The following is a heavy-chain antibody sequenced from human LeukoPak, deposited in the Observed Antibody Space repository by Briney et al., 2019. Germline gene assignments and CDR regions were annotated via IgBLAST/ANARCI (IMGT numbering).Heavy chain of an antibody. CDR2: IYYSGST. V-gene: IGHV4-59*01. J-gene: IGHJ5*02. D-gene: IGHD3-9*01. Sequence: SETLSLTCTVSGGSISSYYWSWIRQPPGKGLVWIGYIYYSGSTNYNPSLKSRVTISVDTSKNQFSLKLSSVTAADTAVYYCARGGSLRYFDWLLDGNWFDPWGQGTLVTVSS. CDR1: GGSISSYY. CDR3: ARGGSLRYFDWLLDGNWFDP.